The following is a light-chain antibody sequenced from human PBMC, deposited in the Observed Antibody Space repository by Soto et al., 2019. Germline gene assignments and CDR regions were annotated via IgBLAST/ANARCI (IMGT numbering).Light chain of an antibody. CDR3: LLYYGGANVV. J-gene: IGLJ2*01. CDR1: TGAVTSGYY. Sequence: QAVVTQEPSLTVSPGGTVTLTCASSTGAVTSGYYPNWFQQKPGQAPRALICSTSNKHSWTPARFSGSLLGGKAALTLSGVQPEDEAEYYCLLYYGGANVVFGGGTELTLL. CDR2: STS. V-gene: IGLV7-43*01.